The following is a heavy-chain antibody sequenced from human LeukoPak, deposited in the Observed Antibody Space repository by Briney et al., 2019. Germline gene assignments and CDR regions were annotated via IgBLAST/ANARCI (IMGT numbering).Heavy chain of an antibody. Sequence: GGSLRLSCAASGFTFDDYAMHWVRQAPGKGLEWVSGISWNSGSIGYADSVKGRFTISRANANNSLYLQMNSLRAEDMALYYCASIYGGNSYYFDYWGQGTLVTVSS. CDR3: ASIYGGNSYYFDY. V-gene: IGHV3-9*03. J-gene: IGHJ4*02. CDR2: ISWNSGSI. CDR1: GFTFDDYA. D-gene: IGHD4-23*01.